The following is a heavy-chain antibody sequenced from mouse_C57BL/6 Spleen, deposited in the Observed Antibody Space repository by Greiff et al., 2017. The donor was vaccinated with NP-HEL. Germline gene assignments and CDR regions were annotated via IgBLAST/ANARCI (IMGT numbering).Heavy chain of an antibody. CDR2: INPGSGGT. V-gene: IGHV1-54*01. D-gene: IGHD2-2*01. CDR1: GYAFTNYL. Sequence: VQLQRSGAELVRPGTSVKVSCKASGYAFTNYLIEWVKQRPGQGLEWIGVINPGSGGTNYNEKFKGKATLTADKSSSTAYMQLSSLTSEDSAVYFCARGGYDDAWFAYWGQGTLVTVSA. J-gene: IGHJ3*01. CDR3: ARGGYDDAWFAY.